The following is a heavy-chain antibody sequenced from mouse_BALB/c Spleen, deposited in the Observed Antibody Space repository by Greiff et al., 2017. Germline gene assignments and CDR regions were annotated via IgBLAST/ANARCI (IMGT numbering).Heavy chain of an antibody. D-gene: IGHD2-3*01. J-gene: IGHJ4*01. CDR3: ARRADGYGAMDY. V-gene: IGHV1-63*02. CDR1: GYTFTNYW. Sequence: VQLQQSGPELVKPGASVKIPCKASGYTFTNYWLGWVKQRPGHGLEWIGDIYPGGGYTNYNEKFKGKATLTADTSSSTAYMQLSSLTSEDSAVYFCARRADGYGAMDYWGQGTSVTVSS. CDR2: IYPGGGYT.